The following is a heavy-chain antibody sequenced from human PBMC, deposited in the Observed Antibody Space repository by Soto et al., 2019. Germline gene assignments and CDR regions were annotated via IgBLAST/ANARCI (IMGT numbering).Heavy chain of an antibody. Sequence: SETLSLTCTVSGGSISSGGYYWSWIRQHPGKGLEWIGYIYYSGSTYYNPSLKSRVTISVDASKNQFSLKLSSVTAADTAVYYCARRYGGNFDYWGQGTLVTVSS. CDR2: IYYSGST. V-gene: IGHV4-31*03. J-gene: IGHJ4*02. D-gene: IGHD2-15*01. CDR1: GGSISSGGYY. CDR3: ARRYGGNFDY.